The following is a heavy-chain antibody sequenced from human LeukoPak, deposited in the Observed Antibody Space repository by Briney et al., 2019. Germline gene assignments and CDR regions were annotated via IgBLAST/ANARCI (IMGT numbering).Heavy chain of an antibody. CDR3: ARDGSGYDRYWYFDL. Sequence: SETLSLTCTVSGGSISSGGYYWSWIRQHPGKGLEWIGYIYYSGSTYYNPSLKSRVTISVDTSKNQFSLKLSSVTAADTAVYYCARDGSGYDRYWYFDLWGRGTLVTVSS. CDR2: IYYSGST. D-gene: IGHD5-12*01. CDR1: GGSISSGGYY. V-gene: IGHV4-31*03. J-gene: IGHJ2*01.